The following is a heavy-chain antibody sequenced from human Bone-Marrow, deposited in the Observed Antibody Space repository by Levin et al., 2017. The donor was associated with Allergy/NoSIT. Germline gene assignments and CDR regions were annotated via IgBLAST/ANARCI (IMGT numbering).Heavy chain of an antibody. CDR3: ARGRSFVLY. CDR1: GFTFGDYD. V-gene: IGHV3-49*03. CDR2: IRSNFYGATT. J-gene: IGHJ4*02. Sequence: QPGGSLRLSCPGSGFTFGDYDMSWYRQTPGKGLEWVGFIRSNFYGATTEYAASVRGRFTISRDDSKGIAYLQMNSLKTEDTAVYYCARGRSFVLYWGQGTLVTVSS. D-gene: IGHD3-16*01.